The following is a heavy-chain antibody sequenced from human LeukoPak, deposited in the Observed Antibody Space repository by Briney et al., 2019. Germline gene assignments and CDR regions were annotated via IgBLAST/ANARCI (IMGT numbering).Heavy chain of an antibody. Sequence: ASVKVSCKASGGTFSSYAISWVRQAPGQGLEWMGGIIPIFGTANYAQKFQGRVTITADESTSTAYMERSSLRSEDTAVYYCARDAAPYYYDSSGYLDYFDYWGQGTLVTVSS. CDR3: ARDAAPYYYDSSGYLDYFDY. CDR2: IIPIFGTA. V-gene: IGHV1-69*13. D-gene: IGHD3-22*01. J-gene: IGHJ4*02. CDR1: GGTFSSYA.